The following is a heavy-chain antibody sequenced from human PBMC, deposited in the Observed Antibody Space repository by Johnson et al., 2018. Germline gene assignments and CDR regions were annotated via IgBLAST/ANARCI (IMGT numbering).Heavy chain of an antibody. CDR1: GFTFSSYS. D-gene: IGHD3-22*01. Sequence: EVQLLESGGGLVKPGGSLRLSCAASGFTFSSYSMNWVRQAPGKGLEWVSSISSSSSYIYYADSVKGRFTISRDNAKNSLYLQMNSLRAEDTAVYYCARDYYDSSGYPEYFQHWGQGTLVTVSS. J-gene: IGHJ1*01. CDR2: ISSSSSYI. V-gene: IGHV3-21*01. CDR3: ARDYYDSSGYPEYFQH.